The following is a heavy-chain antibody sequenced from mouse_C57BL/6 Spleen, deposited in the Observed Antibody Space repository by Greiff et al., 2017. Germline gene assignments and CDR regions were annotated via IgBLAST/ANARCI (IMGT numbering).Heavy chain of an antibody. CDR1: GYAFSSSW. V-gene: IGHV1-82*01. D-gene: IGHD2-4*01. CDR3: ARGDYDLPGY. Sequence: QVQLQQSGPELVKPGASVKISCKASGYAFSSSWMNWVKQRPGKGLEWIGRIYPGDGDTNYKGKFKGKATLTADKSSSTAYMQLSSLTSEDSAVYFCARGDYDLPGYWGQGTSVTVSS. CDR2: IYPGDGDT. J-gene: IGHJ4*01.